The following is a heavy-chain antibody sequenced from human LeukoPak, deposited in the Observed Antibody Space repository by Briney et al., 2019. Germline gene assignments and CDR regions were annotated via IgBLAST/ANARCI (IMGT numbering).Heavy chain of an antibody. D-gene: IGHD3-3*01. CDR3: ARDLSHYDFWSGYYS. V-gene: IGHV3-7*01. CDR2: IKQDGSEK. J-gene: IGHJ4*02. Sequence: GGSLRLSCAASGFTFSSYWMSWVRQAPGKGLEWVANIKQDGSEKYYVDSVKGRVTISRDNAKTSLYLQMNSLRAEDTAVYYCARDLSHYDFWSGYYSWGQGTLVAVSS. CDR1: GFTFSSYW.